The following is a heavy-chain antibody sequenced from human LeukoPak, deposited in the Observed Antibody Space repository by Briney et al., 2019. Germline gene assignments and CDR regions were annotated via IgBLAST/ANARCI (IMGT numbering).Heavy chain of an antibody. CDR2: ISAYNGNT. J-gene: IGHJ5*02. CDR3: ARGGGGIVVVPVEWFDP. V-gene: IGHV1-18*01. D-gene: IGHD2-2*01. Sequence: ASVKVSCKASGYTFTSYGISWVRQAPGQGLEWMGWISAYNGNTNYAQKLQGRVTMTTDTSTSSAYMELRSLRSDDTAVYYCARGGGGIVVVPVEWFDPWGQGTLVTVSS. CDR1: GYTFTSYG.